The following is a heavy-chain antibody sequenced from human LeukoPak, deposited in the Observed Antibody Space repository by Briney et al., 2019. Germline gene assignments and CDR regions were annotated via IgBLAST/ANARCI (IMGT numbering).Heavy chain of an antibody. CDR1: GGTFSSYA. J-gene: IGHJ5*02. V-gene: IGHV1-69*05. CDR3: ARDNTLVVDP. D-gene: IGHD3-22*01. Sequence: SVKVSXKASGGTFSSYAISWVRQAPGQGFEWMGGIIPIFGTANYAQKFQGGVTITTDESTSTAYMELSSLRSEDTAVYYCARDNTLVVDPWGQGTLVTVSS. CDR2: IIPIFGTA.